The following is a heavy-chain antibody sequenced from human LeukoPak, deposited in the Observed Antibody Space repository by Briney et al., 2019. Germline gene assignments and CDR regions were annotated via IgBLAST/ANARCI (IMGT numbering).Heavy chain of an antibody. CDR1: GGSISSSSYY. CDR3: ARLGWIQLWSLFDY. V-gene: IGHV4-39*07. Sequence: PSETLSLTCTVSGGSISSSSYYWSWIRQPPGKGLEWIGEINHSGSTNYNPSLKSRVTISVDTSKNQFSLKLSSVTAADTAVYYCARLGWIQLWSLFDYWGQGILVTVSS. D-gene: IGHD5-18*01. J-gene: IGHJ4*02. CDR2: INHSGST.